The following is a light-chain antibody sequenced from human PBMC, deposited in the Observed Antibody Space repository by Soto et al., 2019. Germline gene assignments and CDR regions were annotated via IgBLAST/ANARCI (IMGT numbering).Light chain of an antibody. V-gene: IGLV2-14*01. CDR2: DVS. CDR1: SSDVGGYNY. J-gene: IGLJ3*02. CDR3: SSSTNSNTRV. Sequence: QSALTQPASVSGSLGQSITISCTGTSSDVGGYNYVSWYQQHPGKAPKLMIYDVSSRPSGVSNRFSGSKSGNTASLTISGRQAEGEAYYYCSSSTNSNTRVFGGGTQLTVL.